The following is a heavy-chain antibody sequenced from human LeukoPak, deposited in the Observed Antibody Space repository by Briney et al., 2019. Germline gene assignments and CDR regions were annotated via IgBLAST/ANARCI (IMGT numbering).Heavy chain of an antibody. CDR3: ARDHPQGGDLSAFDI. J-gene: IGHJ3*02. CDR2: ISSYSRYI. CDR1: GFTFSSYS. Sequence: GGSLRLSCAASGFTFSSYSMNWVRQAPGEGLEGVSSISSYSRYIYYADSVKGRFTISRDNAKNSLYLQMNSLRAEDTAVYYCARDHPQGGDLSAFDIWGQGTMVTVSS. V-gene: IGHV3-21*01. D-gene: IGHD1-26*01.